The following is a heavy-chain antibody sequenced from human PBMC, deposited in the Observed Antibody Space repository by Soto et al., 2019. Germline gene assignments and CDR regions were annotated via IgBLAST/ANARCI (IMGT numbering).Heavy chain of an antibody. CDR1: GFTFSSYA. Sequence: GGSLRLSCAASGFTFSSYAMSWVRQAPGKGLEWVSAISGSGGSTYYADSVKGRFTISRDNSKNTLYLQMNSLRAEDTAVYYCAVNRIGYSYGSIDYWGQGTLVTVSS. D-gene: IGHD5-18*01. V-gene: IGHV3-23*01. CDR2: ISGSGGST. CDR3: AVNRIGYSYGSIDY. J-gene: IGHJ4*02.